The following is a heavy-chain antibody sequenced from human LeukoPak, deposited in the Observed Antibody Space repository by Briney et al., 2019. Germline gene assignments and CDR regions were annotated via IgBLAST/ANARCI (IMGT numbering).Heavy chain of an antibody. Sequence: PGRSLRLSCAASGFTFSRYTINWVRQAPGKGLEWVSSISSSSNHIYYTDSVKGRFTISRDNAQNSLYLQMSSLRAEDTAMYYCTREVGGGSSDYWGQGTLVTVSS. J-gene: IGHJ4*02. CDR3: TREVGGGSSDY. V-gene: IGHV3-21*01. CDR1: GFTFSRYT. CDR2: ISSSSNHI. D-gene: IGHD2-15*01.